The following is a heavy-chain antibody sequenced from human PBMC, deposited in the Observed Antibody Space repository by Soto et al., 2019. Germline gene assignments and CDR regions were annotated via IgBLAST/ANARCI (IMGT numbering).Heavy chain of an antibody. Sequence: ASVKVSCKASGYTFTSYYMHWVRQAPGQGLEWMGIINPSGGSTSYAQKFQGRVTMTRDTSTSTVYIELSSLRSEDTAVYYCARDPPRPGIAVAGYYYYGMDVWGQGTTVTVS. CDR1: GYTFTSYY. D-gene: IGHD6-19*01. V-gene: IGHV1-46*03. J-gene: IGHJ6*02. CDR2: INPSGGST. CDR3: ARDPPRPGIAVAGYYYYGMDV.